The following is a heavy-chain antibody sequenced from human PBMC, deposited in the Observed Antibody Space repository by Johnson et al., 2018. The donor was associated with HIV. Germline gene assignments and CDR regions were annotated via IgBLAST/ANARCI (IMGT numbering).Heavy chain of an antibody. CDR1: GFTFSDYY. V-gene: IGHV3-11*01. CDR3: ARDPYHYYVSSGYAGGAFDI. Sequence: QVQLVESGGGLIQPGGSLRLSCAASGFTFSDYYMRWIRQAPGKGLEWVSYIRSSGSTINYADSVKGRFTISRDNAKTPLYMHMKSLRAEDTALYYCARDPYHYYVSSGYAGGAFDIWGQGTMVTVSS. D-gene: IGHD3-22*01. CDR2: IRSSGSTI. J-gene: IGHJ3*02.